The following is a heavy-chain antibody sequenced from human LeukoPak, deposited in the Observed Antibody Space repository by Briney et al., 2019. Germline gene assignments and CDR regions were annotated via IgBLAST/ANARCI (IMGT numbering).Heavy chain of an antibody. J-gene: IGHJ6*03. CDR3: ARVDGSGSYYYYYMYV. CDR1: GGSISSYY. Sequence: SETLSLTCTVSGGSISSYYWSWIRQPPGKGLEWIGYIYYSGSTNYNASLKSRVTISVDTSKNQFSLKLSSVTAADTAVYYCARVDGSGSYYYYYMYVWGKGTTVTVSS. V-gene: IGHV4-59*01. D-gene: IGHD3-10*01. CDR2: IYYSGST.